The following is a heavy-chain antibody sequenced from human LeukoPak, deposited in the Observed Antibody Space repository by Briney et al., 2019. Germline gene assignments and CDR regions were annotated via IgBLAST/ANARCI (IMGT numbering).Heavy chain of an antibody. CDR2: IYYSGST. Sequence: SETLSLTCTVSGGSISSSSYYWGWIRQPPGKGLEWIGSIYYSGSTYYNPSLKSRVTISVDTSKNQFSLKLSSVTAADTAVYYCARDREYSSSTTPDYWGQGTLVTVSS. CDR3: ARDREYSSSTTPDY. V-gene: IGHV4-39*07. J-gene: IGHJ4*02. CDR1: GGSISSSSYY. D-gene: IGHD6-6*01.